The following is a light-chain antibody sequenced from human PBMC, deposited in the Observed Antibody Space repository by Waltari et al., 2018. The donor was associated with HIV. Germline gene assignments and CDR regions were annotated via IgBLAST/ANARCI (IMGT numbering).Light chain of an antibody. CDR2: RNN. Sequence: QSVLTQPPAASGTPGQRVTISCSGSRSNIGSNYVYWYQQFPGTAPKLLIYRNNYRPSGVPDRISGSKSGTAAYLAISGLWSEDEADYYCVAWDDTLSALFFGGGTKLTVL. V-gene: IGLV1-47*03. CDR1: RSNIGSNY. J-gene: IGLJ2*01. CDR3: VAWDDTLSALF.